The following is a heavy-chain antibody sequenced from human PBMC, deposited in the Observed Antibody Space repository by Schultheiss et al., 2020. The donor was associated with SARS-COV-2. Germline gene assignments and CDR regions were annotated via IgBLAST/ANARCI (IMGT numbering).Heavy chain of an antibody. CDR3: AILPFEYSTSGRDDY. CDR1: GGSISSGGYS. CDR2: IYHSGST. D-gene: IGHD6-6*01. Sequence: SETLSLTCAVSGGSISSGGYSWSWIRQPPGKGLEWIGYIYHSGSTYYNPSLKSRVTISVDTSRNQFSLKLTSVTAADTAVYYCAILPFEYSTSGRDDYWGQGTLVTVSS. J-gene: IGHJ4*02. V-gene: IGHV4-30-2*01.